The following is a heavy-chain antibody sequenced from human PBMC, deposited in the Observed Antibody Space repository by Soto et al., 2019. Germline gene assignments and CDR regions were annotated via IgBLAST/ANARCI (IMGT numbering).Heavy chain of an antibody. CDR3: ARDRVGQLEYGMDV. V-gene: IGHV3-21*01. CDR1: GFTSISYS. J-gene: IGHJ6*02. D-gene: IGHD6-6*01. CDR2: ISSSSSYI. Sequence: LRLSCAASGFTSISYSMNWVRQSPGKWLECVSSISSSSSYIYYADSVKGRFTIYRDNAKNSLYLQMNSLRAEDTAVYYCARDRVGQLEYGMDVWGQGTTVTVSS.